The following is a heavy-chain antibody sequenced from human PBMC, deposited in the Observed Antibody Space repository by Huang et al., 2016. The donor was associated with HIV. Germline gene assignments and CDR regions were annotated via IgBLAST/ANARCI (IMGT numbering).Heavy chain of an antibody. CDR1: GGSFSDQI. V-gene: IGHV1-69*01. CDR2: ITPRVRAP. J-gene: IGHJ4*02. D-gene: IGHD3-16*01. CDR3: AMSLRYQYDSRSYWGRYFDY. Sequence: QVQLEQSGPAVRKPGSSVKVSSQDSGGSFSDQIISWVRQAPGQRFEWMGGITPRVRAPAYAQEFKGRVTMTADESTATIYMELNSLTSEDTAVYYCAMSLRYQYDSRSYWGRYFDYWGQGTLVTVSS.